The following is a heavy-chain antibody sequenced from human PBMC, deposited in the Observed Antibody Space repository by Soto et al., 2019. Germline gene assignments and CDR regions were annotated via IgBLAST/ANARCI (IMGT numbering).Heavy chain of an antibody. Sequence: GSLRLSCAASGFTFRSYSMNWVRQAPWKGLEWVSSISSSSSYIYYADSVKGRFTISRDNAKNSLYLQMNSLRAEDTAVYYCARLESPLPCYYYYFMDVWGKGTTVTVSS. CDR2: ISSSSSYI. CDR1: GFTFRSYS. V-gene: IGHV3-21*01. J-gene: IGHJ6*03. CDR3: ARLESPLPCYYYYFMDV.